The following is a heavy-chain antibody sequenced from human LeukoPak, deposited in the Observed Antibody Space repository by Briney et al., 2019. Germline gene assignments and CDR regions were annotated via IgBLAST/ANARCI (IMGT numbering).Heavy chain of an antibody. CDR1: GFTFSSYA. J-gene: IGHJ6*03. CDR3: AREFPHSSSWENYYYYYMDV. D-gene: IGHD6-13*01. Sequence: GGSLRLSCAASGFTFSSYAMHWVRQAPGKGLEWVAVISYDGSNKYYADSVKGRFTISRDNSKNTLYLQMNSLRAEDTAVYYCAREFPHSSSWENYYYYYMDVWGKGTTVTVSS. CDR2: ISYDGSNK. V-gene: IGHV3-30-3*01.